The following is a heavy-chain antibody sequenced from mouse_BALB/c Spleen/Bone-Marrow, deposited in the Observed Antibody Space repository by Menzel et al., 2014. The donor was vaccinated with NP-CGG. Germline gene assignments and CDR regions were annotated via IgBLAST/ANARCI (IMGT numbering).Heavy chain of an antibody. V-gene: IGHV5-12-2*01. Sequence: EVMLVESGGGLVQPEGSLKLSCAASGFTFSSYTMSWVRQTPEKRLEWVAYISNGGGSTYYPDTVKGRFTISRDNAKNTLYLQMSSLKSEDTAMYYCARHVGNPYAMDYWGQGTSVTASS. CDR3: ARHVGNPYAMDY. CDR1: GFTFSSYT. J-gene: IGHJ4*01. D-gene: IGHD3-1*01. CDR2: ISNGGGST.